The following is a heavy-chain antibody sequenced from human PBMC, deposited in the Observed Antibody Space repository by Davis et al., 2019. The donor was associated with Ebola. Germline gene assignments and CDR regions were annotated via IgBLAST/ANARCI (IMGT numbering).Heavy chain of an antibody. Sequence: GESLKISCATSGFTFSTYGMSWVRQAPGKGLEWVSGISGSNTYYADSVKGRFTISKDNSKNTLYLQMNSLRGEDTAMYYCAQCHDFWSGSTCAIVPWGQGTLVTVSS. CDR3: AQCHDFWSGSTCAIVP. CDR1: GFTFSTYG. D-gene: IGHD3-3*01. J-gene: IGHJ5*02. CDR2: ISGSNT. V-gene: IGHV3-23*01.